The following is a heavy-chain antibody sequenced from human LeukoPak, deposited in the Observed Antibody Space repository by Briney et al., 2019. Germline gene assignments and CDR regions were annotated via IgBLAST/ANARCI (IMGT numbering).Heavy chain of an antibody. J-gene: IGHJ6*04. CDR1: GFTISSYS. CDR3: AELGITMIGGV. CDR2: ISSSSSYI. V-gene: IGHV3-21*01. Sequence: GGSLRLSCAASGFTISSYSMNWVRQAPGKGLEWVSSISSSSSYIYYADSVKGRFTISRDNAKNSLYLQMNSLRAEDTAVYYCAELGITMIGGVWGKGTTVTISS. D-gene: IGHD3-10*02.